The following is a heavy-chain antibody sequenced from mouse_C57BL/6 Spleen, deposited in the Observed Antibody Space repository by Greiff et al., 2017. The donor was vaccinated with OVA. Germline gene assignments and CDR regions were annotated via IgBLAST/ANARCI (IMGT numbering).Heavy chain of an antibody. CDR3: TPLTYYDYDGGN. V-gene: IGHV6-3*01. Sequence: EVMLVESGGGLVQPGGSMKLSCVASGFTFSNYWMNWVRQSPEKGLEWVAQIRLKSDNYATHYAESVKGRFTISRDDSKSSVYLQMNNLRAEDTGIYYCTPLTYYDYDGGNWGQGTTLTVSS. CDR1: GFTFSNYW. CDR2: IRLKSDNYAT. D-gene: IGHD2-4*01. J-gene: IGHJ2*01.